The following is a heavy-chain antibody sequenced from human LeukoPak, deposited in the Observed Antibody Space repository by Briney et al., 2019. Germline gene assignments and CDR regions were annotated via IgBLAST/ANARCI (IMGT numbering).Heavy chain of an antibody. J-gene: IGHJ4*02. CDR1: GYTFTSYD. CDR3: ATVTGDY. V-gene: IGHV1-2*02. CDR2: INPNSGGT. Sequence: GASVKVSCKASGYTFTSYDINWVRQATGQGLEWMGWINPNSGGTNYAQKFQGRVTMTRDTSISTAYMELSRLRSDDTAVYYCATVTGDYWGQGTLVTVSS. D-gene: IGHD4-17*01.